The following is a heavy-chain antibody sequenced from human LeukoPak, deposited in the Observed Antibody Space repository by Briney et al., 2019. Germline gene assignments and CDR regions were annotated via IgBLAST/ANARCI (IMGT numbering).Heavy chain of an antibody. J-gene: IGHJ4*02. CDR2: ISGSGSII. CDR1: GFTFSGYS. V-gene: IGHV3-48*02. Sequence: GGSLRLSCAASGFTFSGYSMNWVRQAPGKGLVWLSYISGSGSIIYYAGSVKGRFTISRDNARNSLYLQMNSLRDEDTAVYYCARGDASGWSYWGQGTLVTVSS. CDR3: ARGDASGWSY. D-gene: IGHD6-19*01.